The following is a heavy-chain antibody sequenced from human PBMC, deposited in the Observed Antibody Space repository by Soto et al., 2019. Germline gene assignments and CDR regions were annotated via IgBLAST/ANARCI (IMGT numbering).Heavy chain of an antibody. D-gene: IGHD2-15*01. CDR3: ARGFHPPRYCMGGSCYPDYYSGMDV. V-gene: IGHV1-2*04. CDR1: GYTFTGYY. J-gene: IGHJ6*02. Sequence: ASVKVSCKASGYTFTGYYMHWVRQAPGQGLEWMGWINPNSGGTNYAQKFQGWVTMTRDTSISTAYMELSRLRSDDTAVYYCARGFHPPRYCMGGSCYPDYYSGMDVWGQGTTVTVAS. CDR2: INPNSGGT.